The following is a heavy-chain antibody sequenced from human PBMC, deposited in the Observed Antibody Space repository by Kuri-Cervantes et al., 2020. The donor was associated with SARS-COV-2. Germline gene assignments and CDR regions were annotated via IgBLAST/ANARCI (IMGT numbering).Heavy chain of an antibody. CDR3: ARDRRTGGYSSGFDL. CDR1: GYIFSDYY. CDR2: INPSGGI. Sequence: ASVKVSCKASGYIFSDYYFHWVRQAPGQGPEWMGWINPSGGINPAQKFQDRVTMTRGTSTTTIYMELSRLTPDDTAVFYCARDRRTGGYSSGFDLWGQGTLVTVSS. D-gene: IGHD5-18*01. V-gene: IGHV1-2*02. J-gene: IGHJ4*02.